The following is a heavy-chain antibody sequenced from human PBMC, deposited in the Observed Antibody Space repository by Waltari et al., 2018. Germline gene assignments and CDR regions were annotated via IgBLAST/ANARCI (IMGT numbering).Heavy chain of an antibody. J-gene: IGHJ6*03. D-gene: IGHD3-22*01. CDR2: ISSSSSYI. CDR3: ARAGYYDSSGYDYYYYMDV. CDR1: GFTFSSYS. Sequence: VQLVESGGGLVKPGGSLRLSCAASGFTFSSYSMNWVRQAPGKGLEWVSSISSSSSYISYADSVKGRFTISRDNAKNSLYLQMNSLRAEDTAVYYCARAGYYDSSGYDYYYYMDVWGKGTTVTVSS. V-gene: IGHV3-21*03.